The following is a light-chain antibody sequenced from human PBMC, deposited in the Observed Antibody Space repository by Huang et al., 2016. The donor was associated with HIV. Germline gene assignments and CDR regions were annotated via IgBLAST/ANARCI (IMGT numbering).Light chain of an antibody. J-gene: IGKJ4*01. V-gene: IGKV1-9*01. CDR3: QQLSNYPLT. CDR1: QDTSSY. Sequence: DPVPITGRASQDTSSYFAWHQQKPGEAPKLLSYVASTLQNGVPSRFSGSRSGTDFTLTINSLQPEDFGTYYCQQLSNYPLTFGGGTKVEIK. CDR2: VAS.